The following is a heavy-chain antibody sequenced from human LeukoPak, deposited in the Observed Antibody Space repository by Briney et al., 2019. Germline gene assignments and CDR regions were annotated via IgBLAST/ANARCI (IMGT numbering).Heavy chain of an antibody. CDR3: ARDPTDDFWSGYYAYFDY. J-gene: IGHJ4*02. CDR2: ISGYNSNT. CDR1: GYTFTTYG. D-gene: IGHD3-3*01. Sequence: ASVKVSCKASGYTFTTYGITWVRQAPGQGLEWMGWISGYNSNTNYAQKFQGRVTMTTDTSTSTAYMELRSLRSDDTAMYYCARDPTDDFWSGYYAYFDYWGQGTLVTVSS. V-gene: IGHV1-18*01.